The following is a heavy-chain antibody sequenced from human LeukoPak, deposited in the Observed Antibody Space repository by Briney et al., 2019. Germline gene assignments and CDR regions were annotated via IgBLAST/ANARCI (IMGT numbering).Heavy chain of an antibody. D-gene: IGHD1-26*01. CDR3: APLGSGSYQTDY. CDR2: ISSSSSYI. CDR1: GFTFSSYS. V-gene: IGHV3-21*01. J-gene: IGHJ4*02. Sequence: GGSLRLSCAASGFTFSSYSMNWVRQAPGKGLEWVSSISSSSSYIYYADSVKGRFTISRDNAKNSLYLQMNSLRAEDTAVYYCAPLGSGSYQTDYWGQGTLVTVSS.